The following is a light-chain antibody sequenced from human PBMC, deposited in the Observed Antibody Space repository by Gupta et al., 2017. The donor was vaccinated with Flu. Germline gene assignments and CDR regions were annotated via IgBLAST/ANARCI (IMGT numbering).Light chain of an antibody. CDR3: QQYHNWPRT. V-gene: IGKV3-15*01. CDR2: GPS. Sequence: PAPVSVSPGERATLSCRASQSVSSNLAWYQQRPGQAPRLLIYGPSTRATGIPARFSGSGSGTEFTLTISSLQSEDFAVYYCQQYHNWPRTFGQGTKVEIK. J-gene: IGKJ1*01. CDR1: QSVSSN.